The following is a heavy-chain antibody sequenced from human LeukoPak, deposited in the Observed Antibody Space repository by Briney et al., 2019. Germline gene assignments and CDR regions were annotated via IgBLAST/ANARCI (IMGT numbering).Heavy chain of an antibody. CDR2: ISSSSSTI. D-gene: IGHD1-26*01. V-gene: IGHV3-48*01. J-gene: IGHJ5*02. Sequence: GGSLRLTCAASGFTFSSYSMNWVRQAPGKGLEWVSYISSSSSTIYYADSVKGRFTISRDNAKNSLYLQMNSLRAEDTAVYYCARDRSIVGAWFDPWGQGTLVTVSS. CDR1: GFTFSSYS. CDR3: ARDRSIVGAWFDP.